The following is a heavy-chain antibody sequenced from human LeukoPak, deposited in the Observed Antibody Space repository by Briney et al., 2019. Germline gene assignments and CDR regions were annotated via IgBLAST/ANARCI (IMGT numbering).Heavy chain of an antibody. CDR3: ARWGNDYSQFDS. CDR1: GFTLTNHG. J-gene: IGHJ4*02. CDR2: ITGTGGK. Sequence: GGSLRLSCAVSGFTLTNHGVSWVRQAPGKGLEWVSIITGTGGKYYGDSVKGRFVLSRDNFKNTVYMQMNSLRTEDTAVYFCARWGNDYSQFDSWGQGTLVTVS. D-gene: IGHD4-11*01. V-gene: IGHV3-23*01.